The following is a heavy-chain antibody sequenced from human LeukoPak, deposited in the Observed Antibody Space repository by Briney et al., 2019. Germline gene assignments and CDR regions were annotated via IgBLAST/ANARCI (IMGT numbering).Heavy chain of an antibody. CDR1: GFTFISYA. Sequence: GGSLRLSCVASGFTFISYAMSWVRQAPGKGLAWVSDISDSGGDTYYADSVNGRFSISRDNSKNIVHLQMSGLRAEDTAIYYCAKDVAEGNGFDYWGQGTLVTVSS. D-gene: IGHD2-21*01. CDR3: AKDVAEGNGFDY. CDR2: ISDSGGDT. J-gene: IGHJ4*02. V-gene: IGHV3-23*01.